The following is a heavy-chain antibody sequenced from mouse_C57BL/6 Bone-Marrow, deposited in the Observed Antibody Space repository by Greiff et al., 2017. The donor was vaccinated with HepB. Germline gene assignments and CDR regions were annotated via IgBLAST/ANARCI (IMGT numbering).Heavy chain of an antibody. J-gene: IGHJ1*03. CDR1: GFTFSSYA. V-gene: IGHV5-4*01. Sequence: EVHLVESGGGLVKPGGSLKLSCAASGFTFSSYAMSWVRQTPEKRLEWVATISDGGSYTYYPDNVKGRFTISRDNAKNNLYLQMSHLKSEDTAMYYCARGGPTIVTTWYFDVWGTGTTVTVCS. CDR3: ARGGPTIVTTWYFDV. CDR2: ISDGGSYT. D-gene: IGHD2-5*01.